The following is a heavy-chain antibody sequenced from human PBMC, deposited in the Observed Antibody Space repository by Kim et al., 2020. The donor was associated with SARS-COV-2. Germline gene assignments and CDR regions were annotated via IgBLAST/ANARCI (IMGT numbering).Heavy chain of an antibody. CDR3: AQYYYDSSGYSEYFQH. J-gene: IGHJ1*01. V-gene: IGHV3-74*01. Sequence: LKGRVTISRENAKNPLYRQMNSLRAEDTAVYYCAQYYYDSSGYSEYFQHWGQGTLVTVSS. D-gene: IGHD3-22*01.